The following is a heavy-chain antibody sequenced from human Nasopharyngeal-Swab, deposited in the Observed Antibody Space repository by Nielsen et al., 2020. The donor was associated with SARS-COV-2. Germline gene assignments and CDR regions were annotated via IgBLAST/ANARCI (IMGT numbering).Heavy chain of an antibody. J-gene: IGHJ3*02. D-gene: IGHD6-6*01. CDR1: TGTLSSYA. CDR2: IIPILGTT. Sequence: SVKVFCKASTGTLSSYAIIWVRQAPGLGLECMGGIIPILGTTNYAQKFQGRVTITADESTSTAYMELSSLRSEDTAVYYCTTQLGDAFDIWGQGTMVTVSS. V-gene: IGHV1-69*13. CDR3: TTQLGDAFDI.